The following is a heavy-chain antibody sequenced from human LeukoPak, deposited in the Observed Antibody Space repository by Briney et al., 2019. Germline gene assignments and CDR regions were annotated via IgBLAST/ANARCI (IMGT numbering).Heavy chain of an antibody. CDR2: ISYSGST. Sequence: PSETLSLTCTVSGGSISSYYWSWIRQPPGKGLEWIGYISYSGSTNYNPSLKSRVTISVDTSKNQFSLKLSSVTAADTAVYYCARLAAYSGSYLRDYWGQGTLVTVSS. CDR1: GGSISSYY. J-gene: IGHJ4*02. D-gene: IGHD1-26*01. CDR3: ARLAAYSGSYLRDY. V-gene: IGHV4-59*01.